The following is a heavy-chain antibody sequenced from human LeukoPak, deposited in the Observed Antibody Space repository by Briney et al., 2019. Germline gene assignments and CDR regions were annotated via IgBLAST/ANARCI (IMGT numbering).Heavy chain of an antibody. Sequence: GGSLRLSCAASGFTFHDYDMSWVRQSPGKGLEWVSGINWNGDRTGYADSVKGRFTISRDNAKKSLYLQMNSLRAEDAALYYCARRDYYGSGSPDFWGQGTLVTVSS. CDR2: INWNGDRT. CDR3: ARRDYYGSGSPDF. J-gene: IGHJ4*02. D-gene: IGHD3-10*01. CDR1: GFTFHDYD. V-gene: IGHV3-20*04.